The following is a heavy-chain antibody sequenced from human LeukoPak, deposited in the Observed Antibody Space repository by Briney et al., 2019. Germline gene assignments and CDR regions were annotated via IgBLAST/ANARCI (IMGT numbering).Heavy chain of an antibody. CDR1: GFTFSSYW. J-gene: IGHJ6*03. D-gene: IGHD2-2*02. V-gene: IGHV3-74*01. Sequence: GGSLRLSCAASGFTFSSYWMHWVRHALGKGLVGVSRMNSDGSRTIYADSVKGRFTISRDNAQDTLYLQMNSLQAEDKAVYYCAREDIVVVPAAIRRYYYYMHVWGKGTTVTVSS. CDR3: AREDIVVVPAAIRRYYYYMHV. CDR2: MNSDGSRT.